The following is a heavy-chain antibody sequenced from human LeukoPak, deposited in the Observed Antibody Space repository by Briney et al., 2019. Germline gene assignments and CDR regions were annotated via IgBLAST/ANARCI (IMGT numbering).Heavy chain of an antibody. CDR3: ARAGTGPDAFDI. Sequence: PGRSLRLSCAASGFAFSDYAMHWVRQAPGKGPEWLAVISYDGSTTYYRDSVKGRFTISRDNSRNTLDLQVNSLRADDTAVYYCARAGTGPDAFDIWGQGTMVTVSS. CDR2: ISYDGSTT. D-gene: IGHD1-1*01. J-gene: IGHJ3*02. V-gene: IGHV3-30-3*01. CDR1: GFAFSDYA.